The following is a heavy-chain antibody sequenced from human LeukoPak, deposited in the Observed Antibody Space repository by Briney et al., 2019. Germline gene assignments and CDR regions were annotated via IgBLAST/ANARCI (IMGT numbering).Heavy chain of an antibody. CDR3: ARDRDYAFDY. D-gene: IGHD4-17*01. CDR1: GFTFSDYS. CDR2: INSDIYSNTI. J-gene: IGHJ4*02. V-gene: IGHV3-48*02. Sequence: PGGSLRLSCAASGFTFSDYSMDWVRQAPGKGLEWISYINSDIYSNTIYYADTVKGRFTISRDNGKNSLYLQMNSLRDEDKAVYYCARDRDYAFDYWGQGTLVTVSS.